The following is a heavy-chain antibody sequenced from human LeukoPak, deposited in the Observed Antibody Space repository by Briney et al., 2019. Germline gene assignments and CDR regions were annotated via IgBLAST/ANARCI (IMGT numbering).Heavy chain of an antibody. V-gene: IGHV3-21*01. CDR1: GFTFSSYS. CDR3: ARRSPRRDTAMVN. D-gene: IGHD5-18*01. J-gene: IGHJ4*02. CDR2: ISSSSSYI. Sequence: GGSLRLSCAASGFTFSSYSMNWVRQAPGKGLEWVSSISSSSSYIYYADSVKGRFTISRDNAKNLLYLQMNSLRAEDTAVYYCARRSPRRDTAMVNWGQGTLVTVSS.